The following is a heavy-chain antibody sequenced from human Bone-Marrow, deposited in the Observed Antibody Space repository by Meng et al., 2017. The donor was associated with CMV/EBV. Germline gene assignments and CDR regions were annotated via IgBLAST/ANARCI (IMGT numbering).Heavy chain of an antibody. CDR2: ISAYNGNT. Sequence: ASVKVSCKASGYTFSNYGFSWVRQAPGQGLEWMAWISAYNGNTNYNRKFQGRVTLTTDTSTTTASMELRSLTPDDTAVYYCARDGDYDFWSGYYSFDYWGQGTLVTVSS. D-gene: IGHD3-3*01. V-gene: IGHV1-18*01. J-gene: IGHJ4*02. CDR3: ARDGDYDFWSGYYSFDY. CDR1: GYTFSNYG.